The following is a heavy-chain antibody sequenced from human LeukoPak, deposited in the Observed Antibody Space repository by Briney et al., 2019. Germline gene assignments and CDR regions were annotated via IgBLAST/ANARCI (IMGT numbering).Heavy chain of an antibody. CDR3: ARKVYHRFDY. J-gene: IGHJ4*02. Sequence: GGSLRLSCAASGFTFSSYSMNWVRQAPGKGLEWVSAISTSGDNTYYADSVRGRFTISRDDSKNTLYLQMNSLRAEDTAVYYCARKVYHRFDYWGQGTLVTVSS. V-gene: IGHV3-23*01. CDR1: GFTFSSYS. CDR2: ISTSGDNT. D-gene: IGHD2-2*01.